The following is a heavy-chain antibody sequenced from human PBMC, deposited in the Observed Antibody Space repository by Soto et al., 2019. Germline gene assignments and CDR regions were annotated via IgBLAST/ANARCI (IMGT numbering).Heavy chain of an antibody. V-gene: IGHV3-13*01. CDR1: GFTFSSYD. CDR2: IGTAGDT. Sequence: PGGSLRLSCAASGFTFSSYDMHWVRQATGKGLEWVSAIGTAGDTYYPGSVKGRFTISRENAKNSLYLQMSSLRAGDTAVYYCARGYSSGWYSVYGMDVWGQGTTVTVS. CDR3: ARGYSSGWYSVYGMDV. J-gene: IGHJ6*02. D-gene: IGHD6-19*01.